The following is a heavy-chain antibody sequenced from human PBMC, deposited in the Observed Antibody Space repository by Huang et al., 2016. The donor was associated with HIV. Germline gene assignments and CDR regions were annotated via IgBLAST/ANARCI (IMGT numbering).Heavy chain of an antibody. D-gene: IGHD1-7*01. CDR2: IKQEESEK. CDR1: TFTCGAYW. Sequence: VESGGRSVQPGGSIKLSCVGSTFTCGAYWMSWVRQPPVKGLEWVANIKQEESEKYYVDAVNGRFNISRDNARKVLFLEMDDLRVEDTAIYFCATKTAGMDIWGQGTTVTVSS. V-gene: IGHV3-7*01. CDR3: ATKTAGMDI. J-gene: IGHJ6*02.